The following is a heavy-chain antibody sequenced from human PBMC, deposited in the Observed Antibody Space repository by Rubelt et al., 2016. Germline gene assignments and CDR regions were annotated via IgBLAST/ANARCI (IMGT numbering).Heavy chain of an antibody. Sequence: EVQLVESGGGLVQPGRSLRLSCAASGFSFDDYGVHWVRQAPGKGLEWVSGINWSSKRLGYAASVKGRFTISRDNAKNTLYLQMNSLRAEDTAVYYCARDGSWGGKESAFDIWGRGTMVTVSS. CDR2: INWSSKRL. CDR3: ARDGSWGGKESAFDI. V-gene: IGHV3-9*01. D-gene: IGHD4-23*01. CDR1: GFSFDDYG. J-gene: IGHJ3*02.